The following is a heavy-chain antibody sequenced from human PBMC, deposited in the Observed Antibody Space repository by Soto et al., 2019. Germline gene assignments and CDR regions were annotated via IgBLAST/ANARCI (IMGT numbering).Heavy chain of an antibody. V-gene: IGHV1-18*01. D-gene: IGHD7-27*01. CDR3: ARGAGAVDV. J-gene: IGHJ6*02. CDR1: GYTFSTYG. Sequence: QVQLVQSGAEVKKPGASVKVSCKASGYTFSTYGVTWVRQAPGPGLEWMGWISTYNGYTDCAQKVQGRVTMTTDTSTSTAYMELTSLRSDDTAVYYCARGAGAVDVWGQGTTVTVSS. CDR2: ISTYNGYT.